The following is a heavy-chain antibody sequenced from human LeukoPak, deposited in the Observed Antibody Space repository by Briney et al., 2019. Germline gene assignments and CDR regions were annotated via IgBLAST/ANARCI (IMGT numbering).Heavy chain of an antibody. CDR3: ARDPMTAAGSKDGMDV. D-gene: IGHD6-13*01. CDR1: GFTFSTYW. CDR2: IWYDGSIK. Sequence: GGSLRLSCAASGFTFSTYWIHWVRQAPGKGLEWVAVIWYDGSIKFYVDSVKGRSTISRDNSKNTLYLQMNSLRAEDTAVYYCARDPMTAAGSKDGMDVWGQGTTVTVSS. V-gene: IGHV3-33*08. J-gene: IGHJ6*02.